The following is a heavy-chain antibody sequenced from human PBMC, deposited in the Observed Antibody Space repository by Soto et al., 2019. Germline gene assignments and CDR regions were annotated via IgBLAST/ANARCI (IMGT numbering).Heavy chain of an antibody. J-gene: IGHJ4*02. CDR2: ISYDGRNK. CDR1: GFTFSRFA. V-gene: IGHV3-30-3*01. Sequence: QVQLVESGGGVVQPGRSLRLSCAASGFTFSRFAVHWVRQAPGKGLEWVSVISYDGRNKYYADSVKGRFTISRDNSKNTLYLEMNNLRAEDTATYYCARVDNGNYYQYWGGWDYWGQGTLVTVSS. CDR3: ARVDNGNYYQYWGGWDY. D-gene: IGHD1-26*01.